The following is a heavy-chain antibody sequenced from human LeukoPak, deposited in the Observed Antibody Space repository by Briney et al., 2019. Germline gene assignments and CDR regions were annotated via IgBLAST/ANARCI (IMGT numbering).Heavy chain of an antibody. CDR2: ISGSGGST. J-gene: IGHJ4*02. Sequence: GGSLRLSCAASGFAFSSYAMSWVRQAPGKGLEWVSDISGSGGSTYYADSVKGRFTISRDNSKSTLYLQMNSLRAEDTAAYYCARTPGYSSSWYLYYFDYWGQGTLVTVSS. V-gene: IGHV3-23*01. D-gene: IGHD6-13*01. CDR1: GFAFSSYA. CDR3: ARTPGYSSSWYLYYFDY.